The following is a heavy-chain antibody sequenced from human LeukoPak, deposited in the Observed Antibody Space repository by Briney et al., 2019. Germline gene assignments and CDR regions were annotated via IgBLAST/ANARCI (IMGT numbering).Heavy chain of an antibody. CDR1: GYTFTGYY. CDR3: ARGKLWSPH. J-gene: IGHJ4*02. CDR2: MNPNSGNT. Sequence: GASVKVSCKASGYTFTGYYMHWVRQATGQGLEWMGWMNPNSGNTGYAQKFQGRVTMTRNTSISTAYMELSSLRSEDTAVYYCARGKLWSPHWGQGTLVTVSS. V-gene: IGHV1-8*02. D-gene: IGHD3-10*01.